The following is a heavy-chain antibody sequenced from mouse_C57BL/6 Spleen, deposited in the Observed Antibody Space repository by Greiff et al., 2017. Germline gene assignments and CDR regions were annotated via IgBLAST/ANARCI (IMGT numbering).Heavy chain of an antibody. V-gene: IGHV14-2*01. CDR2: IDPEDGEP. CDR1: GFNIKDYY. CDR3: ARTPYYYGSSYWYFDV. D-gene: IGHD1-1*01. Sequence: LVESGAELVKPGASVKLSCTASGFNIKDYYMHWVKQRTEQGLEWIGRIDPEDGEPKYAPKFPGKATITADTSSNTAYLQLSSLTSEDTAVYYCARTPYYYGSSYWYFDVWGTGTTVTVSS. J-gene: IGHJ1*03.